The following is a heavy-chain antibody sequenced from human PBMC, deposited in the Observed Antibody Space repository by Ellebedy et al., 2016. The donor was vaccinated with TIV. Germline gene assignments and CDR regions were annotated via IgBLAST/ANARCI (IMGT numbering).Heavy chain of an antibody. D-gene: IGHD4-17*01. J-gene: IGHJ5*02. CDR2: MNPNSGNT. CDR3: AKRARMTTVTTARWFDP. V-gene: IGHV1-8*01. CDR1: GYTFTSCD. Sequence: AASVKVSCKASGYTFTSCDINWVRQATGQGLEWMGWMNPNSGNTGYAQKFQGRVTMTRNTSISTAYMELSSLRSEDTAVYYCAKRARMTTVTTARWFDPWGQGTLVTVSS.